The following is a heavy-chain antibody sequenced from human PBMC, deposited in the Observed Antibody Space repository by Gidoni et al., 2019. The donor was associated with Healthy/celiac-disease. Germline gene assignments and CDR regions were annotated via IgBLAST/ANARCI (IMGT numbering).Heavy chain of an antibody. CDR3: ARDPRGGMDV. V-gene: IGHV4-31*03. CDR1: GGSISSGGYY. CDR2: IYYSGST. J-gene: IGHJ6*02. Sequence: QVHLQESGPGLVKPSQTLSLTCTFSGGSISSGGYYWSWSRQHPGKGLEWIGYIYYSGSTYYNPSLKSRVTISVDTSKNQFSLKLSSVTAADTAVYYCARDPRGGMDVWGQGTTVTVSS.